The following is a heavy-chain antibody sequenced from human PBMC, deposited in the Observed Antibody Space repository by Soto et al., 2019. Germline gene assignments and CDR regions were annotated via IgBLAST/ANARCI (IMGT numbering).Heavy chain of an antibody. V-gene: IGHV4-59*01. Sequence: TLSLTCTVSGGSISSYYWSWIRQPPGKGLEWIGYIYYSGSTNYNPSLKSRVTISVDTSKNQFSLKLSSVTAADTAVYYCARGGGYGDYVYYYYGMDVWGQGTTVTVS. J-gene: IGHJ6*02. D-gene: IGHD4-17*01. CDR1: GGSISSYY. CDR2: IYYSGST. CDR3: ARGGGYGDYVYYYYGMDV.